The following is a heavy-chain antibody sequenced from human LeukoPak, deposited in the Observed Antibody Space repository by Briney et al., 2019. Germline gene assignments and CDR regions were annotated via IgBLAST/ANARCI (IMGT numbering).Heavy chain of an antibody. D-gene: IGHD6-19*01. CDR1: GGSISSYY. V-gene: IGHV4-34*01. CDR2: INHSGST. J-gene: IGHJ4*02. Sequence: SETLSLTCTVSGGSISSYYWSWIRQPPGKGLEWIGEINHSGSTNYNPSLKSRVTISVDTSKNQFSLKLSSVTAADTAVYYCARGSGWYNYFDYWGQGTLVTVSS. CDR3: ARGSGWYNYFDY.